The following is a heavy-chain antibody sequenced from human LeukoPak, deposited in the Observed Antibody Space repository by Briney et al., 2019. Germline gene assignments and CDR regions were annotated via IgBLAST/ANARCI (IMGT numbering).Heavy chain of an antibody. CDR1: GFTFSSYS. CDR2: ISSSSTL. CDR3: ARDWNYHFDY. V-gene: IGHV3-48*01. Sequence: GGSLRLSCTVSGFTFSSYSMNWVRQAPGKGLEWVSFISSSSTLHYADSVRGRFIISRDNARNALYLQMNSLRPEDTGVYYCARDWNYHFDYWGPGSLVTVSS. J-gene: IGHJ4*02. D-gene: IGHD1-7*01.